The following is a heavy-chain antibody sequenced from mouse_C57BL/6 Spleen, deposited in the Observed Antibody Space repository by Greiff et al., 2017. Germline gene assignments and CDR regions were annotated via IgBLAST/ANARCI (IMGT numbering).Heavy chain of an antibody. CDR2: INPSTGGT. CDR1: GYSFTGYY. Sequence: EVQLQQSGPELVKPGASVKLSCKASGYSFTGYYMNWVKQSPEKSLEWIGEINPSTGGTTYNQKFKAKATLTVDKSSSTAYMQLKSLTSEDSAVYDCASAGLTGSGFAYWGQGTLVTVSA. CDR3: ASAGLTGSGFAY. J-gene: IGHJ3*01. D-gene: IGHD4-1*01. V-gene: IGHV1-42*01.